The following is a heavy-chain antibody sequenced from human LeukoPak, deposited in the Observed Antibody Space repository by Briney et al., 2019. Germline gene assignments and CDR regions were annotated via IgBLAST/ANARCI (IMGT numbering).Heavy chain of an antibody. CDR2: IKPDGSDN. J-gene: IGHJ4*02. CDR1: GFTFSHYW. D-gene: IGHD1-1*01. V-gene: IGHV3-7*02. CDR3: ANEMNWSFGY. Sequence: GGSLRLSCVASGFTFSHYWMSWVRQAPGKGLEWVATIKPDGSDNDYVDSVKGRFTISRDNAKNSLYLQMSSLRAEDTAVYYCANEMNWSFGYWGQGTLVTVSS.